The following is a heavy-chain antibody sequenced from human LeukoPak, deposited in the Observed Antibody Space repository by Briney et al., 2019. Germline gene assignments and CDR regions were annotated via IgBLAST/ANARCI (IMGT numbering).Heavy chain of an antibody. Sequence: SSETLSLTCTVSGGSISSYYWSWIRQPPGKGLEWIGYIYYSGSTNYNPSLKSRVTISVDTSKNQFSLKLSSVTAADTAVYYCARGATFRGTYYMDVWGKGTTVTVSS. V-gene: IGHV4-59*01. J-gene: IGHJ6*03. CDR2: IYYSGST. CDR1: GGSISSYY. D-gene: IGHD3-10*01. CDR3: ARGATFRGTYYMDV.